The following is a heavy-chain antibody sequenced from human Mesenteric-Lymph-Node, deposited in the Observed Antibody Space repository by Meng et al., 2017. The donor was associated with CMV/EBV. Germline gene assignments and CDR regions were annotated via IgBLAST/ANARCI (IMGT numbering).Heavy chain of an antibody. D-gene: IGHD2-15*01. CDR1: GFTFSSYS. V-gene: IGHV3-21*04. J-gene: IGHJ3*02. CDR3: ARGLVVADAFDI. CDR2: ISSSSSYI. Sequence: GESLKISCAASGFTFSSYSMNWVRQAPGKGLEWVSSISSSSSYIYYADSVKGRFTISRDNAKNSLYLQMNSLRAEDTAVYYCARGLVVADAFDIWGQGTKVTVSS.